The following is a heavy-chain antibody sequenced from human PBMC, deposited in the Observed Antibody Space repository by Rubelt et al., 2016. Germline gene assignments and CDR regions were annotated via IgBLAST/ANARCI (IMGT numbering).Heavy chain of an antibody. V-gene: IGHV4-59*01. CDR2: MYYSGST. CDR1: GGSISSYY. D-gene: IGHD4-23*01. CDR3: ATSGGNGGDFDY. J-gene: IGHJ4*02. Sequence: QVQLQESGPGLVKPSETLSLTCTVSGGSISSYYWSWIRQPPGKGLEWIGYMYYSGSTNYNPSLKSRVTISMDTSKNQFFLKLSSVTAADTAVYYCATSGGNGGDFDYWGLGTLVTVSS.